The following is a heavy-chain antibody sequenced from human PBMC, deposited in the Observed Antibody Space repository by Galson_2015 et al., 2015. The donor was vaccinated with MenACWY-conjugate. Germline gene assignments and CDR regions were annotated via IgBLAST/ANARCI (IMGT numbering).Heavy chain of an antibody. CDR2: ISSSTTYI. CDR1: GFTFSSYY. CDR3: ARDFNDAYFYESSGYCSSVFSVASCHRTPSAVSAAMACAPTVYPLDS. V-gene: IGHV3-21*01. D-gene: IGHD3-22*01. Sequence: SLRLSCAASGFTFSSYYMNWVRQAPGKGLEWVSSISSSTTYIYYADSVKGRFTISRDNAKNSLYLQMNSLRAEDTAVYYCARDFNDAYFYESSGYCSSVFSVASCHRTPSAVSAAMACAPTVYPLDSW. J-gene: IGHJ5*01.